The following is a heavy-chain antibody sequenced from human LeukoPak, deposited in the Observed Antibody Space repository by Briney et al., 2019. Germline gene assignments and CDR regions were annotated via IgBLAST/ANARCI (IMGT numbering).Heavy chain of an antibody. CDR1: GGSISSDRFY. V-gene: IGHV4-61*02. J-gene: IGHJ4*02. Sequence: RPSETLSLTCTVSGGSISSDRFYWTWVRQPAGKRPEWIGRIKSSNTNYNPSLKSRVNISVDTSTNQFSLKLSSLTAADTAVYYCARVPDWTYVPDYWGQGTLVTVSS. CDR2: IKSSNT. CDR3: ARVPDWTYVPDY. D-gene: IGHD3/OR15-3a*01.